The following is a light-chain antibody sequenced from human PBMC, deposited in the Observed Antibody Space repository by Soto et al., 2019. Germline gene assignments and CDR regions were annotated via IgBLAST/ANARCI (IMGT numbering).Light chain of an antibody. J-gene: IGKJ2*02. Sequence: DIQMTQSPSTLSASVGDRVTITCRASQSFSSRLAWYQQKPGKAPKLLIYKASSLESGVPSRFSGSGSGTEFPLTISSLQPDDFATYFCQQYDGHCTFGQGTKLEIK. CDR1: QSFSSR. CDR3: QQYDGHCT. V-gene: IGKV1-5*03. CDR2: KAS.